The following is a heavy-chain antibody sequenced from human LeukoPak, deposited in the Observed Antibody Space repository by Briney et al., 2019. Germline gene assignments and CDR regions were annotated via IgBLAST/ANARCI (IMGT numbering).Heavy chain of an antibody. Sequence: GGSLRLSCAASGFTFSSYGMSWVRQAPGKGLEWVSYISSSGSTIYYADSVKGRFTISRDNARNSLYLQMNSLRAEDTAVYYCAELGITMIGGVWGKGTTVTISS. CDR3: AELGITMIGGV. V-gene: IGHV3-48*04. J-gene: IGHJ6*04. CDR1: GFTFSSYG. CDR2: ISSSGSTI. D-gene: IGHD3-10*02.